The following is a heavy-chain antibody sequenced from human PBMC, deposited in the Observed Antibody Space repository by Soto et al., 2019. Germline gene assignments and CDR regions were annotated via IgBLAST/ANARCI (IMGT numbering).Heavy chain of an antibody. Sequence: QVQLMQSGAEVKKPGASVMVSCKASGYNFTNYGLTWVRQAPGQGREWMGWISPYYGNTNYAQNFRGRLTLTTETSTASAYMELRSLRSDDTAVYYCARGDSIGRVYYGMDVWGQGTTVTVSS. CDR1: GYNFTNYG. J-gene: IGHJ6*02. CDR3: ARGDSIGRVYYGMDV. D-gene: IGHD3-22*01. V-gene: IGHV1-18*01. CDR2: ISPYYGNT.